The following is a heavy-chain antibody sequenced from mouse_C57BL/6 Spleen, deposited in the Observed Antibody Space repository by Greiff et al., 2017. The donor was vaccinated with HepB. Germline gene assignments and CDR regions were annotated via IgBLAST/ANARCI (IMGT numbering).Heavy chain of an antibody. CDR1: GYAFTNYL. D-gene: IGHD1-1*01. V-gene: IGHV1-54*01. Sequence: QVQLKQSGAELVRPGTSVKVSCKASGYAFTNYLIEWVKQRPGQGLEWIGVINPGSGGTNYNEKFKGKATLTADKSSSTAYMQLSSLTSEDSAVYFCAREGKFYVYYFDYWGQGTTLTVSS. CDR2: INPGSGGT. J-gene: IGHJ2*01. CDR3: AREGKFYVYYFDY.